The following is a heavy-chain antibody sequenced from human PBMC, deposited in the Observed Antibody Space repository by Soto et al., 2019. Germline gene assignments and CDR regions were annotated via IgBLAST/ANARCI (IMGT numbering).Heavy chain of an antibody. V-gene: IGHV4-61*01. Sequence: XETPSPSFPVAGVPFKSGSYSWSWIRQPPGKGLEWIGYVYHTGRTSYNPSLKSRVSISMDTSKNQFSLNLDSVTAADTAVYFCARDFAYFDYWGQGTLVTVSS. CDR2: VYHTGRT. D-gene: IGHD3-3*01. CDR3: ARDFAYFDY. CDR1: GVPFKSGSYS. J-gene: IGHJ4*02.